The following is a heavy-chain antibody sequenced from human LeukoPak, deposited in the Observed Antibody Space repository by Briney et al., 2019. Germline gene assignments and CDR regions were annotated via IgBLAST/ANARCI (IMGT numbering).Heavy chain of an antibody. CDR2: ISYDGSNK. J-gene: IGHJ4*02. D-gene: IGHD2-2*02. CDR1: GFTFSSYG. CDR3: AKERGTRCYMCDY. Sequence: PGGSLRLSCAASGFTFSSYGMHWVRQAPGKGLEWVAVISYDGSNKYYADSVKGRFTISRDNSKNTLYLQMNSLRAEDTAVYYCAKERGTRCYMCDYWGQGNLVTVSS. V-gene: IGHV3-30*18.